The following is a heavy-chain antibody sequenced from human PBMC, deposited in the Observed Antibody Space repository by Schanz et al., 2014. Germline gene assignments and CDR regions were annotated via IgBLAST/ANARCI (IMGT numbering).Heavy chain of an antibody. Sequence: VQLVESGGGLVKPGGSLRLSCAASGIDFSSYSMNWVRQAPGKGLEWIGYIYYSGSTYYNPSLKSRVTISADTSKNQFSLRLRSVSVADTAVYYCARDLTHDTSYWYYWAFDIWGQGTMVTVSS. CDR1: GIDFSSYS. J-gene: IGHJ3*02. V-gene: IGHV4-59*12. CDR3: ARDLTHDTSYWYYWAFDI. D-gene: IGHD6-19*01. CDR2: IYYSGST.